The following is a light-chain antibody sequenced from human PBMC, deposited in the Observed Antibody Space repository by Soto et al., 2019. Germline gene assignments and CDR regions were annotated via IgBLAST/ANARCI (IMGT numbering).Light chain of an antibody. CDR3: SSYRSGSTPYV. V-gene: IGLV2-14*01. J-gene: IGLJ1*01. CDR1: ISDIRDYNY. Sequence: QSVLTQPASVSGSPGQSITISCTGTISDIRDYNYVSWYQQHPGKAPKLMIYEVSNRPSGVSNRFSGSKSGTTASLTISGLQAEDEADYYCSSYRSGSTPYVFGTGTKVTVL. CDR2: EVS.